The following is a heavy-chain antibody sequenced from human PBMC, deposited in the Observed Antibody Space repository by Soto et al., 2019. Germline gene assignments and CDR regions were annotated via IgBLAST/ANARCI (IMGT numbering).Heavy chain of an antibody. CDR2: IYWDNDK. CDR1: GFSLSTTGVG. V-gene: IGHV2-5*05. D-gene: IGHD3-10*01. Sequence: QITLKESGPPLVKPTQTLTLTCSFSGFSLSTTGVGVGWIRQSPGKALEWLAIIYWDNDKRYGPSLKSRVTIPKDTSKNQVVLTVTNMDPVDTGTYYCARSLWFGELHWGQGALVTVSS. CDR3: ARSLWFGELH. J-gene: IGHJ4*02.